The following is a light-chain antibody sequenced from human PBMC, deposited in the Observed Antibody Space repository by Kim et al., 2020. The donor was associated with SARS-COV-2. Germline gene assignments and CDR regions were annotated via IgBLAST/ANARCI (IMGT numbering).Light chain of an antibody. CDR2: AAS. CDR1: QGISSY. J-gene: IGKJ1*01. Sequence: AATGDRVTITCRASQGISSYLAWYQQKPGKAPKLLIYAASTLQSGVPSRFSGSGSGTDFTLTISCLQSEDFATYYCQQYYSYSWTFGQGTKVDIK. V-gene: IGKV1-8*01. CDR3: QQYYSYSWT.